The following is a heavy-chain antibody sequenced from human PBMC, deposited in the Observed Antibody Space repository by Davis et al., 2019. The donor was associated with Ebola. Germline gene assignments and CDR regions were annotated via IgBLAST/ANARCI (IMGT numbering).Heavy chain of an antibody. V-gene: IGHV3-30*04. Sequence: SCKASGYTFTSYAMNWVRQAPGQGLEWVAVISYDGSNKYYADSVKGRFTISRDNSKNTLYLQMNSLRTEDTAVYYCVTENWYRFESWGQGTLVTVSS. D-gene: IGHD1-1*01. CDR3: VTENWYRFES. CDR1: GYTFTSYA. J-gene: IGHJ4*02. CDR2: ISYDGSNK.